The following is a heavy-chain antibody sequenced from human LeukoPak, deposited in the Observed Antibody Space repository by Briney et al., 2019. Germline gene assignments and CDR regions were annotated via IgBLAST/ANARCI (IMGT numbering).Heavy chain of an antibody. Sequence: PGGSLRLSCAASGFTFSSYGMHWVRPAPGKGLGWVAVIWYDGSNKYYADSVKGRFTISRDNSKNTLYLQMNSLRAEDTAVYYCAKDRTAALYYFDYWGQGTLVTVSS. CDR1: GFTFSSYG. V-gene: IGHV3-33*06. CDR3: AKDRTAALYYFDY. J-gene: IGHJ4*02. CDR2: IWYDGSNK. D-gene: IGHD6-13*01.